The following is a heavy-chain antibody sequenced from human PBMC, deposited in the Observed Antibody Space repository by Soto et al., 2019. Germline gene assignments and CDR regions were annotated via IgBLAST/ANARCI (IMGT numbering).Heavy chain of an antibody. J-gene: IGHJ4*02. CDR1: GGSVSSGSYY. CDR3: ARISGYSYGLPPYFDY. D-gene: IGHD5-18*01. CDR2: IYYSGST. V-gene: IGHV4-61*01. Sequence: QVQLQESGPGLVKPSETLSLTCTVSGGSVSSGSYYWSWIRQPPGKGLEWIGYIYYSGSTNYNPSLKRRVTISVDTSKNQFSLKLSSVTAADTAVYYCARISGYSYGLPPYFDYWGQGTRVTVSS.